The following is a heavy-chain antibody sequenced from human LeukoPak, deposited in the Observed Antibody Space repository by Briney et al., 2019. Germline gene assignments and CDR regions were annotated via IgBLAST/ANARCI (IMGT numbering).Heavy chain of an antibody. V-gene: IGHV1-69*05. D-gene: IGHD6-13*01. J-gene: IGHJ6*03. CDR3: ARESMSSWYSLHYYYMDV. CDR2: IIPIFGTA. Sequence: ASVKVSCKASGGTFSSYAISWVRQAPGQGLEWMGRIIPIFGTANYAQKFPGRVTITTDESTSTAYMELSSLRSEDTAVYYCARESMSSWYSLHYYYMDVWGKGTTVTVSS. CDR1: GGTFSSYA.